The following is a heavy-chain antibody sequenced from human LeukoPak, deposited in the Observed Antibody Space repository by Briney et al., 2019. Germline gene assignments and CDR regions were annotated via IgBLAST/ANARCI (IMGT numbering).Heavy chain of an antibody. J-gene: IGHJ4*02. CDR3: ATSTIGLTLSVPFDY. D-gene: IGHD3-16*02. CDR1: GYTLTELS. V-gene: IGHV1-24*01. Sequence: ASVKVSCKVSGYTLTELSMHWVRQAPGKGLEWMGGFDPEDGETIYAQKFQGRVTMTEDTSTDTAYMELGSLRSEDTAVYYCATSTIGLTLSVPFDYWGQGTLVTVSS. CDR2: FDPEDGET.